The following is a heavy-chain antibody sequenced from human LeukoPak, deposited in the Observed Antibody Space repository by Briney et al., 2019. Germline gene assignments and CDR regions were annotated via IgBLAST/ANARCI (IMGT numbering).Heavy chain of an antibody. J-gene: IGHJ6*03. V-gene: IGHV4-4*08. D-gene: IGHD3-9*01. CDR3: ARGGYDFLTDYRYYMDV. Sequence: GSLRLSCAASGFTFSSSAMSWVRQAPGKGLEWIGRIYISGSTKYNPSLESRVTISVDTSKNQFSLKLSSVTAADTAVYYCARGGYDFLTDYRYYMDVWGKGTTVTISS. CDR2: IYISGST. CDR1: GFTFSSSA.